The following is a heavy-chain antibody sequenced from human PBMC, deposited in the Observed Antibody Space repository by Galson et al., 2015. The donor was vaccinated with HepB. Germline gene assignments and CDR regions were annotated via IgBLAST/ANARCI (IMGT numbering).Heavy chain of an antibody. Sequence: SVKVSCKASGGTFSSYTISWVRQAPGQGLEWMGRIIPILGIANYAQKFQGRVTITADKSTSTAYMELSSLRSVDTAVYYCAVRYYYDSSGYYSNFDYWGQGTLVTVSS. V-gene: IGHV1-69*02. J-gene: IGHJ4*02. CDR1: GGTFSSYT. CDR2: IIPILGIA. CDR3: AVRYYYDSSGYYSNFDY. D-gene: IGHD3-22*01.